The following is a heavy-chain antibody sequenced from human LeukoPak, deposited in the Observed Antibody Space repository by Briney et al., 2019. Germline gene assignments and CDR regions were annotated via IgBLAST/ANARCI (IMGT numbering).Heavy chain of an antibody. Sequence: PGASVKVSCKASGYTFTGYYMHWVRQAPGQGLEWMGWINPNSGGTNYAQKFQGRVTMTRDTSISTAYMELSRLRSDDTAVYYCARANSSSWPSTVGATLFDYWGQGTLVTVSS. V-gene: IGHV1-2*02. CDR2: INPNSGGT. CDR3: ARANSSSWPSTVGATLFDY. J-gene: IGHJ4*02. CDR1: GYTFTGYY. D-gene: IGHD6-13*01.